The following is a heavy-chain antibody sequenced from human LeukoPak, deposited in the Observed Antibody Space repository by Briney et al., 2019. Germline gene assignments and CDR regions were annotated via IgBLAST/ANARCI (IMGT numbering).Heavy chain of an antibody. J-gene: IGHJ4*02. Sequence: ASVKVSCKASGYTFTNYYMHWVRQAPGQGLEWMGIINPSGGGTSYAQKLQGRVTMTRDTSTSTVYMELSSLRSEDSAVYYCARYNGDYAFDYWGQGTLVTVSS. V-gene: IGHV1-46*04. CDR1: GYTFTNYY. D-gene: IGHD4-17*01. CDR2: INPSGGGT. CDR3: ARYNGDYAFDY.